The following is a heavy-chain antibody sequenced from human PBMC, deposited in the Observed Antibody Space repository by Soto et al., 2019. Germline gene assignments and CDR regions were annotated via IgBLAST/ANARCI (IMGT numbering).Heavy chain of an antibody. CDR2: IYAAGNT. Sequence: SGGSLRLSCAASGFSVSSNYMTWVRQAPGKGLEWVSVIYAAGNTYYADSVKGRFTISRDNSKDMLYLQMNSLRAEDTAMYYCARLSLSGGGYWGQGTLVTVSS. J-gene: IGHJ4*02. D-gene: IGHD3-10*01. V-gene: IGHV3-53*01. CDR3: ARLSLSGGGY. CDR1: GFSVSSNY.